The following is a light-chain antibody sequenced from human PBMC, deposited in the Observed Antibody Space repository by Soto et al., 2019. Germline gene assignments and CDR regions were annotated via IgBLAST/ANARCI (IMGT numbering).Light chain of an antibody. CDR3: QQYGSSPGWT. CDR2: GAS. CDR1: QSVSSSY. J-gene: IGKJ1*01. Sequence: EIVLTQSPGTLSLSPGERATLSCRASQSVSSSYLAWYQQKPGQAPRLLIYGASSRATGIPDRFSGSGSGTDVTLTISRLEPEDFAVYYCQQYGSSPGWTFGQGTKVDIK. V-gene: IGKV3-20*01.